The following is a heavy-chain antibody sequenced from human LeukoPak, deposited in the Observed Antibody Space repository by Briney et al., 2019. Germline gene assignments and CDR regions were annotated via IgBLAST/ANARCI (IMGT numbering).Heavy chain of an antibody. D-gene: IGHD3-22*01. CDR2: ISYDGSNK. CDR3: ARGGRYDSSGYLHYFDY. J-gene: IGHJ4*02. V-gene: IGHV3-30*03. Sequence: PGRSLRLSCAASGFTFSSYGMHWVRQAPGKGLEWVAVISYDGSNKYYADSVKGRFTISRDNSKNTLHLQMNSLRAEDTAVYYCARGGRYDSSGYLHYFDYWGQGTLVTVSS. CDR1: GFTFSSYG.